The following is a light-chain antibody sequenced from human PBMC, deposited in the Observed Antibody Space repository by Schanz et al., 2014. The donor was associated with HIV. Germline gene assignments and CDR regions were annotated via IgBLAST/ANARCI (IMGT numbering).Light chain of an antibody. J-gene: IGLJ1*01. Sequence: QSALAQPASVSGSPGQSITISCAGSSSDVGGYDYVSWYQLHPGKAPKLIIYDVTDRPSGVSNRFSGSKSGVTAFLTISGLQAEDEADYFCTSYTFGSTPYFFGSGTKLTVL. CDR1: SSDVGGYDY. V-gene: IGLV2-14*03. CDR3: TSYTFGSTPYF. CDR2: DVT.